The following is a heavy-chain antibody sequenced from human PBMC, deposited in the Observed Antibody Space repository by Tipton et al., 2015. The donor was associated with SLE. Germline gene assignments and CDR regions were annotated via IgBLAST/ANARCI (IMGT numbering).Heavy chain of an antibody. D-gene: IGHD3-3*01. CDR1: GGSISSSSYY. J-gene: IGHJ3*02. CDR2: IYYSGST. V-gene: IGHV4-39*01. CDR3: AFLVTHDAFDI. Sequence: TLSLTCTVSGGSISSSSYYWGWIRQPPGKGLEWIGSIYYSGSTYYNPSLKSRVTISVDTSKNQFSLKLSSVTAADTAVYYCAFLVTHDAFDIWGQGTMVTVSS.